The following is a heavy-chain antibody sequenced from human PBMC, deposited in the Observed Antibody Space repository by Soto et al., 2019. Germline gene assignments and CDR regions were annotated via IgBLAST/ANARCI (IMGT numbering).Heavy chain of an antibody. CDR2: TYYRSKWYN. CDR3: ARDRHSSGWFERLNWFDP. D-gene: IGHD6-19*01. CDR1: GDSVSSNSAA. Sequence: SQTLSLTCAISGDSVSSNSAAWNWIRQSPSRGLEWLGRTYYRSKWYNDYAVSVKSRITINPDTSKNQFSLQLNSVTPEDTAVYYCARDRHSSGWFERLNWFDPWGQGTLVTVS. V-gene: IGHV6-1*01. J-gene: IGHJ5*02.